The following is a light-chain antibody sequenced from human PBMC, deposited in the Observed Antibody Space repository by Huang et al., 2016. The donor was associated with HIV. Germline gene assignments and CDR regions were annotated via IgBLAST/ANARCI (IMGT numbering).Light chain of an antibody. Sequence: AIRMTQSPSSLSASTGDRVTITCRASQGISSYLAWYQQKPGKAPKLLIYAASTLRSGVPSRFSGSGSGTDFTLTISCLQSEDFATYYCQQYYSYPRTFGQGTKVEIK. V-gene: IGKV1-8*01. CDR2: AAS. CDR3: QQYYSYPRT. CDR1: QGISSY. J-gene: IGKJ1*01.